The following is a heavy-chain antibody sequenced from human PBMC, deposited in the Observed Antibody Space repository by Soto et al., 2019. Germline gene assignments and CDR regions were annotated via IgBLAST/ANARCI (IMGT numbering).Heavy chain of an antibody. CDR2: ISAYNGNT. D-gene: IGHD3-3*01. Sequence: ASVKVSCKASGYTFTSYGISWVRQAPGQGLEWMGWISAYNGNTNYAQKLQGRVTMTTDTSTSTAYMELRSLRSDDTAVYYCARDVPYEVWRGYWDWFDPWGQGTLVTVSS. CDR3: ARDVPYEVWRGYWDWFDP. CDR1: GYTFTSYG. V-gene: IGHV1-18*01. J-gene: IGHJ5*02.